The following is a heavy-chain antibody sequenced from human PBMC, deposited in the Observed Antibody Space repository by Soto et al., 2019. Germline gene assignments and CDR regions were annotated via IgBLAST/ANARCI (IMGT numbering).Heavy chain of an antibody. CDR1: GGSISSGDYY. D-gene: IGHD3-3*01. CDR2: IYYSGST. V-gene: IGHV4-30-4*01. J-gene: IGHJ5*02. Sequence: SETLSLTCTVSGGSISSGDYYWSWIRQPPGKGLEWIGYIYYSGSTYYNPSLKSRVTISVDTSKNQFSLKLSSVTAADTAVYYCARATMYYDFWSGPSTFSWFDPWGQGTLVTVSS. CDR3: ARATMYYDFWSGPSTFSWFDP.